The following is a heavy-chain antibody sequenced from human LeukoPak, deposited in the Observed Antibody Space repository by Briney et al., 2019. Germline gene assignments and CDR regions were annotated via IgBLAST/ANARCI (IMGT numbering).Heavy chain of an antibody. CDR2: IYTSGST. CDR1: GGSISSYY. J-gene: IGHJ6*03. Sequence: SETLSLTCTVSGGSISSYYWSWIRQPAGKGLEWIGRIYTSGSTNYNPSLKSRVTMSVDTSKNQFSLKLSSVTAADTAVYYCARMGATRDYYYMDVWGKGTTVTVSS. CDR3: ARMGATRDYYYMDV. D-gene: IGHD1-26*01. V-gene: IGHV4-4*07.